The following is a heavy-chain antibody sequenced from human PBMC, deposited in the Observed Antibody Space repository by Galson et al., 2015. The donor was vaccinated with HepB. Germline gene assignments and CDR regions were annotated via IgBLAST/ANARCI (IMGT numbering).Heavy chain of an antibody. Sequence: SVKVSCKASGYTFTGYYMHWVRQAPGQGLEWMGWINPHSGVTNYARKFQGRVTMTRDTSISTAYMELSSLRSDDTAVYYCARAEDIIVVILVTEYFDYWGQGTLVTVSS. CDR3: ARAEDIIVVILVTEYFDY. CDR2: INPHSGVT. D-gene: IGHD2-15*01. V-gene: IGHV1-2*02. CDR1: GYTFTGYY. J-gene: IGHJ4*02.